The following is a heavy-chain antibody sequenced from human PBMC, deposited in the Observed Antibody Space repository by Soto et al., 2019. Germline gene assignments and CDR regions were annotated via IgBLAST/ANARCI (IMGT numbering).Heavy chain of an antibody. CDR2: IYPSDSHT. V-gene: IGHV5-51*01. CDR3: AIHLFSGSNWDYYGMDV. Sequence: GESLKISCKGSGYSFSSYWIGWVRQMPGKGLEWMGIIYPSDSHTKYSPPFQGQVTISADKSISTAYLQWSSLKASDSAIYYCAIHLFSGSNWDYYGMDVWGQGTSVTVSS. J-gene: IGHJ6*02. D-gene: IGHD6-25*01. CDR1: GYSFSSYW.